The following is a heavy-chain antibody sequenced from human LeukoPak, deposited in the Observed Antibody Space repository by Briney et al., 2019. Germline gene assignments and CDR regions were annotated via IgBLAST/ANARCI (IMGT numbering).Heavy chain of an antibody. CDR1: GGSFSGYY. Sequence: PSETLSLTCAVYGGSFSGYYWGWIRQSPGKALEWIGYIYYTETSYNPSLKSRVTISADTSRDQFSLKLSSVTAADTAVYYCASRKLGNDYWGQGILVTVTS. CDR2: IYYTET. J-gene: IGHJ4*02. D-gene: IGHD7-27*01. V-gene: IGHV4-59*01. CDR3: ASRKLGNDY.